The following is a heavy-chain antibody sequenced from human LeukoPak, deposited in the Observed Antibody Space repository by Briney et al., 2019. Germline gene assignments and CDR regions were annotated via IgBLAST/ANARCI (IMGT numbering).Heavy chain of an antibody. Sequence: PGGSLRLSCAASGFTFSSYWMHWVRQAPGKGLVWVSRINSDGSSTSYADSVKGRFTISRDNAKNTLYLQMNSLTAEDTAVYFCAKGRIAAEDDAFDLWGLGTMVHVSS. J-gene: IGHJ3*01. CDR2: INSDGSST. D-gene: IGHD6-13*01. V-gene: IGHV3-74*01. CDR3: AKGRIAAEDDAFDL. CDR1: GFTFSSYW.